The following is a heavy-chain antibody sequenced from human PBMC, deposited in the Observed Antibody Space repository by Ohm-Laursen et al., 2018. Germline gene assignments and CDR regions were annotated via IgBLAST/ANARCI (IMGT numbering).Heavy chain of an antibody. Sequence: SLRLSCAASGFTFSSYGMHWVRQAPGKGLEWVAVIWYDGSNKYCADSVKGRFTISRDNSKNTLYLQMNSLRAEDTAVYYCARDLTEYSSSWSFDYWGQGTLVTVSS. D-gene: IGHD6-13*01. CDR2: IWYDGSNK. CDR3: ARDLTEYSSSWSFDY. J-gene: IGHJ4*02. V-gene: IGHV3-33*01. CDR1: GFTFSSYG.